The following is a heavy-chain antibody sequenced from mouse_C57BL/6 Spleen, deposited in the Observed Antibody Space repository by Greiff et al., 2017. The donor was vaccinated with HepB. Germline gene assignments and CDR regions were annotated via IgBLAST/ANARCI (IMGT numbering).Heavy chain of an antibody. Sequence: QVQLQQSGAELVRPGTSVKMSCKASGYTFTNYWIGWAKQRPGHGLEWIGDIYPGGGYTNYNEKFKGKATLTADKSSSTAYMQFSSLTSEDSAIYYCARAIGYYYGSSPYYFDYWGQGTTLTVSS. CDR2: IYPGGGYT. D-gene: IGHD1-1*01. CDR3: ARAIGYYYGSSPYYFDY. V-gene: IGHV1-63*01. J-gene: IGHJ2*01. CDR1: GYTFTNYW.